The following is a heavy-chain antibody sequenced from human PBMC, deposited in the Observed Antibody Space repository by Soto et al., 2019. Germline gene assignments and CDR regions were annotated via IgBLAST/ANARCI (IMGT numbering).Heavy chain of an antibody. J-gene: IGHJ4*02. Sequence: PGGSLRLSCAASGFSFSTYTMSWVRRAPGKGLEWVSAISGSGGSPSYADSVQGRFTIYRDNPKKTLNLKMNSLRAEDTAVYYCAKARCTTSNCYVPDYWGQGTLVTVSS. D-gene: IGHD2-8*01. V-gene: IGHV3-23*01. CDR3: AKARCTTSNCYVPDY. CDR1: GFSFSTYT. CDR2: ISGSGGSP.